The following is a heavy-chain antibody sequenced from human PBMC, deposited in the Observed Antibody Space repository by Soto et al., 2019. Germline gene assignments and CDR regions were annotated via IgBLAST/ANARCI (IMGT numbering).Heavy chain of an antibody. V-gene: IGHV3-53*01. CDR1: GFTVSSNY. D-gene: IGHD1-1*01. J-gene: IGHJ4*02. Sequence: EVQLVESGGGLIQPGGSLRLSFAASGFTVSSNYMSWVRQAPGKGLEWVSVIYSGASTYYADSVKGRFTLPRDNSKTTLYLQMNSLRGEDTAVYYCARDRNHYFDYWGQGTLVTVSS. CDR3: ARDRNHYFDY. CDR2: IYSGAST.